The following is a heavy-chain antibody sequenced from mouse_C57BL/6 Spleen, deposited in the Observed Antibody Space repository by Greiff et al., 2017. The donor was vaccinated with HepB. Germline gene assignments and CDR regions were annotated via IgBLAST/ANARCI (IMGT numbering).Heavy chain of an antibody. CDR1: GFTFSDYG. CDR2: ISSGSSTI. D-gene: IGHD3-1*01. J-gene: IGHJ4*01. CDR3: ARLGLSYAMDY. Sequence: EVHLVESGGGLVKPGGSLKLSCAASGFTFSDYGMHWVRQAPEKGLEWVAYISSGSSTIYYADTVTGRFTISRDNAKNTLFLQMTSLRSEDTAMYYCARLGLSYAMDYWGQGTSVTVSS. V-gene: IGHV5-17*01.